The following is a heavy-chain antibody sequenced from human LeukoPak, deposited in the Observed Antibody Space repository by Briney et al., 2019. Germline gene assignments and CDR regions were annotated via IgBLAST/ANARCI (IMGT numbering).Heavy chain of an antibody. V-gene: IGHV3-7*03. J-gene: IGHJ4*02. D-gene: IGHD5-24*01. CDR2: IKEDGTET. Sequence: GGSLRLSCAASGFMFSSNWMSWVRLAPGKGLEWVANIKEDGTETYYVDSVKGRFTISRDNAKNSLYLQVNSLGVEDTAVYYCAKEGRSLQTYWGQGTLVTVSS. CDR1: GFMFSSNW. CDR3: AKEGRSLQTY.